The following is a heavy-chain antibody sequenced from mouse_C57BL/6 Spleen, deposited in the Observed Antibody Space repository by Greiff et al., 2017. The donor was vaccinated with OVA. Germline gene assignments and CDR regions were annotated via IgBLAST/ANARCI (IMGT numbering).Heavy chain of an antibody. CDR3: ARGTDYGSNLYWYFDV. CDR1: GYAFSRSW. CDR2: IYPGDGDT. J-gene: IGHJ1*03. V-gene: IGHV1-82*01. Sequence: QVQLQQSGPELVKPGASVKISCKASGYAFSRSWMNWVKQRPGTGLEWIGRIYPGDGDTNYNGKFKGKATLTADKSSSTAYMQLSSLTSEDSAVYVCARGTDYGSNLYWYFDVWGTGTTVTVSS. D-gene: IGHD1-1*01.